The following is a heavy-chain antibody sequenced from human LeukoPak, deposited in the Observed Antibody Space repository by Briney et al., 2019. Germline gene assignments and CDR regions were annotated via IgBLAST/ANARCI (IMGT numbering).Heavy chain of an antibody. CDR1: GFTFSTYW. Sequence: GGSLKLSCGASGFTFSTYWMSWVRQAPGKGPEWVSYISSSSNIIHYTDSVKGRFTISRDNAKNSLYLQMNSLRVEDTAVYYCARDLYPGYWGQGTLVIVSS. CDR2: ISSSSNII. CDR3: ARDLYPGY. J-gene: IGHJ4*02. D-gene: IGHD3-10*01. V-gene: IGHV3-48*01.